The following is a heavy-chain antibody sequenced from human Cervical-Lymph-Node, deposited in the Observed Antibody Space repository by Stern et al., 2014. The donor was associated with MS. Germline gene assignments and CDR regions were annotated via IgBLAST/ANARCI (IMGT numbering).Heavy chain of an antibody. CDR2: LDPEDGKT. CDR1: GYTLTELA. J-gene: IGHJ5*02. Sequence: VQLGQSGAEVKKPGASVKVSCKVSGYTLTELAMQWVRQAPGKGLEWMGGLDPEDGKTVYAQKFQGRITMTEDTSTDTAYMELSRLASEDTAVYYCVTFTGDPWGQGTLVTVSS. V-gene: IGHV1-24*01. CDR3: VTFTGDP. D-gene: IGHD1-14*01.